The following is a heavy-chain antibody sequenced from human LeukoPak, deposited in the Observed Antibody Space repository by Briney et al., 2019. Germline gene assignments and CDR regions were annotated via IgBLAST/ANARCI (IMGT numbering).Heavy chain of an antibody. Sequence: ASVKVSCKASGYTFTSYDINWVRQATGQGLEWMGWMNPNSGNTGYAQKFQGRVTMTRNTSISTPHMELSSLRSEDTAVYYCARGGLDPMVDWFDPWGQGTLVTVSS. V-gene: IGHV1-8*01. J-gene: IGHJ5*02. CDR3: ARGGLDPMVDWFDP. CDR1: GYTFTSYD. CDR2: MNPNSGNT. D-gene: IGHD3/OR15-3a*01.